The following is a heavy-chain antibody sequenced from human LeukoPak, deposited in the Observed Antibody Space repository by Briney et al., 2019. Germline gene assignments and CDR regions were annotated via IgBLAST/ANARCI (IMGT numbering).Heavy chain of an antibody. CDR3: AKEGDQFRGYLDA. CDR1: GFMFSRLG. Sequence: PGRSPRLSCTASGFMFSRLGIQWVRQAPGGGVEWGAMYWHDGSVEKSADYVKGRFTIYRDNSQNTLYLQMNSLRDDDTAVYYCAKEGDQFRGYLDAWGKGTTVTASS. J-gene: IGHJ6*03. D-gene: IGHD3-16*01. V-gene: IGHV3-33*06. CDR2: YWHDGSVE.